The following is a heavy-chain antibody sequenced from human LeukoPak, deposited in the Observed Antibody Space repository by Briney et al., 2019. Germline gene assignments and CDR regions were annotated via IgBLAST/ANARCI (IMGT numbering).Heavy chain of an antibody. CDR1: GLTFGGHT. Sequence: PGGSLRLSCTTSGLTFGGHTMHWVRQAPGKGLEWVGFIEASSHGGTAEYAASVKGRFTISRDDSKSIAHLQMNSLKTEDTAVYYCTRDPGHTDSWYYFDYWGQGTLVTVSS. J-gene: IGHJ4*02. CDR2: IEASSHGGTA. CDR3: TRDPGHTDSWYYFDY. V-gene: IGHV3-49*04. D-gene: IGHD6-13*01.